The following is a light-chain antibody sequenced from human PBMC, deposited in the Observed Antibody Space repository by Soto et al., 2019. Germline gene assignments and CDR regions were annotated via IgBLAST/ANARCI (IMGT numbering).Light chain of an antibody. CDR3: QQSYSTPSST. Sequence: DIQMTQSPSSLSASVGDRVTITCRASQSISSYLNWYQQKPGKAPKLLIYAASSLQSGVPSRFSGSGSGTDFPLTISSLQPEDFATYYCQQSYSTPSSTFGQGTKLEIK. CDR2: AAS. J-gene: IGKJ2*01. V-gene: IGKV1-39*01. CDR1: QSISSY.